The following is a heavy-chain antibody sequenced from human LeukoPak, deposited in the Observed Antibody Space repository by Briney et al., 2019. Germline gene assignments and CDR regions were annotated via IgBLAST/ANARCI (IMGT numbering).Heavy chain of an antibody. D-gene: IGHD6-19*01. CDR2: IIPIFGTA. CDR3: ARVAAVAGTMAFDI. V-gene: IGHV1-69*06. Sequence: SVKVSCKASGRTFSSYAISWVRQAPGQGLEWMGGIIPIFGTANYAQKFQGRVTITADKSTSTAYMELSSLRSEDTAVYYCARVAAVAGTMAFDIWGQGTMVTVSS. J-gene: IGHJ3*02. CDR1: GRTFSSYA.